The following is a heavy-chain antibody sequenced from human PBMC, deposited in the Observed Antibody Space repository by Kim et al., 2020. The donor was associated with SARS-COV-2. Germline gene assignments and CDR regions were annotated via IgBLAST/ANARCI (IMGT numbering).Heavy chain of an antibody. CDR1: GFTARNTW. CDR2: IRQDADDD. J-gene: IGHJ4*02. Sequence: GGSLRLSCAASGFTARNTWMSWVRQAPGKGPEWVANIRQDADDDYYMDSVKGRFIISRDNAKNSLSLQMNSLRDEDTAVYYCARAYYWGQGTLVTVSS. V-gene: IGHV3-7*01. CDR3: ARAYY.